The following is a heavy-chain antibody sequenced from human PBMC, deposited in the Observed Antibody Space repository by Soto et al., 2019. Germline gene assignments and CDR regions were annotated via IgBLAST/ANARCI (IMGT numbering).Heavy chain of an antibody. CDR1: GGTFSSYT. V-gene: IGHV1-69*02. CDR3: ARVGSAWGVAVNWFDP. CDR2: IIPILGIA. Sequence: SVKVSCKASGGTFSSYTISWVRQAPGQGLEWMGRIIPILGIANYAQKFQGRVTITADKSTSTAYMELSSLRSEDMAVYYCARVGSAWGVAVNWFDPWGQGTLVTVSS. J-gene: IGHJ5*02. D-gene: IGHD3-10*01.